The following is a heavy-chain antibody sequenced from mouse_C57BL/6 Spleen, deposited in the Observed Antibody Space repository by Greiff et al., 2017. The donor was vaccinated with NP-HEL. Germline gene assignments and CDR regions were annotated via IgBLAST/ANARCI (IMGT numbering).Heavy chain of an antibody. CDR2: IRNKANGYTT. Sequence: EVQRVESGGGLVQPGGSLSLSCAASGFTFTDYYMSWVRQPPGKALEWLGFIRNKANGYTTEYSASVKGRFTISRDNSQSILYLQMNALRAEDSATYYCARYKTRDAMDYWGQGTSVTVSS. V-gene: IGHV7-3*01. J-gene: IGHJ4*01. CDR1: GFTFTDYY. D-gene: IGHD2-13*01. CDR3: ARYKTRDAMDY.